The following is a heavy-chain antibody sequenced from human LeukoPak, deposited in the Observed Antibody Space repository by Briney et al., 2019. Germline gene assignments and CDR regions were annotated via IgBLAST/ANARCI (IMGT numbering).Heavy chain of an antibody. CDR3: ARVVGRYYKIDF. J-gene: IGHJ4*02. D-gene: IGHD1-26*01. Sequence: SETLSLICAVYGGSFSDYYWSWIRQSPGKGLEWIGEIHHSGNTNYKPSLKSRVTISVDTSKNQFSLKLTSVTAADTAVYYCARVVGRYYKIDFWGQGTPVTVSS. CDR2: IHHSGNT. V-gene: IGHV4-34*01. CDR1: GGSFSDYY.